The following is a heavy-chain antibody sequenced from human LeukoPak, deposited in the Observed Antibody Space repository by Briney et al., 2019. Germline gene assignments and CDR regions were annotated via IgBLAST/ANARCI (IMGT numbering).Heavy chain of an antibody. Sequence: GGSLRLSCAASGFTFSSYWMSWVRQAPGKGLEWVANIKQDGSEKYYEDSVKGRFTISRDNAKNSLYLQMNSLRAEDTAVYYCASYDPSDAFDIWGQGTMVTVSS. CDR1: GFTFSSYW. J-gene: IGHJ3*02. V-gene: IGHV3-7*01. D-gene: IGHD3-22*01. CDR2: IKQDGSEK. CDR3: ASYDPSDAFDI.